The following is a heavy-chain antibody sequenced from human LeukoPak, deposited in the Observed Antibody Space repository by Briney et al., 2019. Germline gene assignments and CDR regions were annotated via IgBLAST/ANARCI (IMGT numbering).Heavy chain of an antibody. CDR3: ARYSGSYWVYFDY. J-gene: IGHJ4*02. D-gene: IGHD1-26*01. Sequence: GGSLRLSCAASGFTFSSYAMSWVRQAPGKGLEWVANIKQDGSEKYYVDSVKGRFTISRDNAKNSLYLQMNSLRAEDTAVYYCARYSGSYWVYFDYWGQGTLVTVSS. CDR2: IKQDGSEK. CDR1: GFTFSSYA. V-gene: IGHV3-7*01.